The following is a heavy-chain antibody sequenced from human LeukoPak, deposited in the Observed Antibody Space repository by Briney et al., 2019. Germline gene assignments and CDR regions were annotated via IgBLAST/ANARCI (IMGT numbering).Heavy chain of an antibody. D-gene: IGHD5-24*01. J-gene: IGHJ6*02. CDR1: GFTVNNYA. Sequence: GGSLRVSCASSGFTVNNYAMSWVRQAPGRGLECVSDIAGSGGSTYSADSVKGRFTISRDESKHTVYLTMNSLRAEDTAIYYCAKGRRDGYNYGMDVWGQGATVTVSS. CDR3: AKGRRDGYNYGMDV. CDR2: IAGSGGST. V-gene: IGHV3-23*01.